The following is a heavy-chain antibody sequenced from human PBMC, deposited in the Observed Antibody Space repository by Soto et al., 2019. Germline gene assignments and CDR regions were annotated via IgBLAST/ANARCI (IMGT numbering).Heavy chain of an antibody. CDR3: ASYRGALYFDS. Sequence: PSDTLSLTCCVSGRSMSSNYWSWSRQSPDKGREWLGCVFYGETDYTPARGVRVSRAVGACMTQFSLKSTSATVADTAVYYCASYRGALYFDSWGPGTLVTVSS. CDR2: VFYGET. V-gene: IGHV4-59*01. CDR1: GRSMSSNY. D-gene: IGHD3-16*01. J-gene: IGHJ4*02.